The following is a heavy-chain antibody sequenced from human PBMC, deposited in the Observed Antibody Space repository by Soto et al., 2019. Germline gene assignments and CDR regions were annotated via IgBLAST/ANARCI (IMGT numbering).Heavy chain of an antibody. CDR3: ARDSAYCGGDCYSGSVDY. CDR1: GGSISSGDYY. CDR2: IYYSGST. J-gene: IGHJ4*02. Sequence: PSETLSLTCTVSGGSISSGDYYWSWIRQPPGKGLEWIGFIYYSGSTYYNPSLKSRVTISVDTSKNQFSLKLSSVTAADTAVYYCARDSAYCGGDCYSGSVDYWGQGTLVTVSS. D-gene: IGHD2-21*02. V-gene: IGHV4-30-4*01.